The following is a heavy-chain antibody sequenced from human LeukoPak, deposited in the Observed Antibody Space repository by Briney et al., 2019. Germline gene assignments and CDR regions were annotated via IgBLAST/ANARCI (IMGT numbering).Heavy chain of an antibody. CDR2: ISARGTST. Sequence: GGSLRLSCAASGFIFSSYAMSWVRQAPGMGLESVSAISARGTSTYYADSVKGRFTISRDNSRNTVYLQMNSLRAEDTAVYYCARAGGYYDSSGYSFFDYWGQGTLVTVSS. V-gene: IGHV3-23*01. CDR3: ARAGGYYDSSGYSFFDY. CDR1: GFIFSSYA. D-gene: IGHD3-22*01. J-gene: IGHJ4*02.